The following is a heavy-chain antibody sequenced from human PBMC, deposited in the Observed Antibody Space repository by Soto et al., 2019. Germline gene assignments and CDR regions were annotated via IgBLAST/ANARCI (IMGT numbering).Heavy chain of an antibody. CDR2: ISYDGSNK. J-gene: IGHJ6*02. D-gene: IGHD3-9*01. CDR1: GFTFSSYG. Sequence: GGSLRLSCAASGFTFSSYGMHWVRQAPGKGLEWVAVISYDGSNKYYADSVKGRFTISRDNSKNTLYLQMNSLRAEDTAVYYCAKDRDYDILTGYYLAVWGQGTTVTV. V-gene: IGHV3-30*18. CDR3: AKDRDYDILTGYYLAV.